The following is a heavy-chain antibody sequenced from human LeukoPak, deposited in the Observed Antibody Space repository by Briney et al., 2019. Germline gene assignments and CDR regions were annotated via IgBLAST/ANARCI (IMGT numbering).Heavy chain of an antibody. CDR2: ISTGSNYI. CDR1: GFTFSRYN. V-gene: IGHV3-21*01. D-gene: IGHD5-12*01. CDR3: AGVVKGGYDY. Sequence: PGGSLRLSCAASGFTFSRYNINWVRQPPGKWLEWLSSISTGSNYIYYADSVRGRFTISRDNAINTLYLQMNSLRPDDTALYYCAGVVKGGYDYWGQGTRVTVSS. J-gene: IGHJ4*02.